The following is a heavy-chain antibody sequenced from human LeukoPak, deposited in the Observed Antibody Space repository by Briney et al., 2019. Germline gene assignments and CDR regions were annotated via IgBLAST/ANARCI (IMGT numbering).Heavy chain of an antibody. V-gene: IGHV1-69*05. CDR2: IIPIFGTA. D-gene: IGHD2-21*01. J-gene: IGHJ4*02. CDR1: GGTFSSYA. Sequence: SVKVSCKASGGTFSSYAISWVRQAPGQGLEWMGGIIPIFGTANYAQKFQGRVTITTDESTSTAYMELSSLRSEDTAVYYCAGRSVVVIAIRYYFDYWGQGTLVTVSS. CDR3: AGRSVVVIAIRYYFDY.